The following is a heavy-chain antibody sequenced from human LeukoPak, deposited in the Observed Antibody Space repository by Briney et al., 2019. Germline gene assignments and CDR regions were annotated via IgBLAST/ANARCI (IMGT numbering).Heavy chain of an antibody. V-gene: IGHV4-39*02. J-gene: IGHJ4*02. D-gene: IGHD1-26*01. CDR1: GFYIYTGGYY. Sequence: TSETLSLTCTVSGFYIYTGGYYWGWIRRPPGQGLAWIGTTHYSGETFYNPTLKSRVTMSVDTSRNHFSLRLDSVTAADTAVYYCARQTTGSFQWTFDNWGLGTLVTVSS. CDR3: ARQTTGSFQWTFDN. CDR2: THYSGET.